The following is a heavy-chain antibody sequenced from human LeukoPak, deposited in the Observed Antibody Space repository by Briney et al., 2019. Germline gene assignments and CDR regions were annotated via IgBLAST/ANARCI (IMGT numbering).Heavy chain of an antibody. J-gene: IGHJ4*02. V-gene: IGHV3-48*01. CDR2: ISSSSRTI. D-gene: IGHD4-17*01. Sequence: GGPLRLSCAGSGLTFSSYSMNWVRQAPGKGLEWVSYISSSSRTIYYVDSVKGRFTISRDSAKNSLYLQMNSLRAEDTAVYYCARDRYGDYVSDYWGQGTLVTVSS. CDR1: GLTFSSYS. CDR3: ARDRYGDYVSDY.